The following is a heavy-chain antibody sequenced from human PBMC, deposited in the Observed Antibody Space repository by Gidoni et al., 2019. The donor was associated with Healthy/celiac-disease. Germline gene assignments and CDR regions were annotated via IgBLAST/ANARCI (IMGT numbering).Heavy chain of an antibody. V-gene: IGHV5-51*01. CDR1: GYCFTSYW. J-gene: IGHJ6*02. CDR2: SHPGDSET. Sequence: EVQLVQSGAEVNKPGESLKIPCKGSGYCFTSYWIGWVGQMPGKGLEGMGISHPGDSETKDSPSYQGQVTISADKSISTAYLQWSSLKASDTAMYYCARWTTVTNYYYYGMDVWGQGTTVTVSS. CDR3: ARWTTVTNYYYYGMDV. D-gene: IGHD4-17*01.